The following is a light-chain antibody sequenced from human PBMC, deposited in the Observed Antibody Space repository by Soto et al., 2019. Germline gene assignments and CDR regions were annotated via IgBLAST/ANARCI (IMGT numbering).Light chain of an antibody. V-gene: IGLV2-23*03. CDR3: CSFAGSNTIV. J-gene: IGLJ1*01. Sequence: QSALTQPASVSGSPGQSITLSCTGTSSDDGSYNLVSWYQQHPGKAPKLMMYEGSTRPSGVSNRCSGSKSGNTASLTISWLRSEDEADYYCCSFAGSNTIVVRTGTKVTVL. CDR1: SSDDGSYNL. CDR2: EGS.